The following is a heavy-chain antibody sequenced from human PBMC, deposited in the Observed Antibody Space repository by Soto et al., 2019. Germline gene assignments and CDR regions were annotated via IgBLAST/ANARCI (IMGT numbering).Heavy chain of an antibody. CDR2: INPNSGGT. CDR1: GYTFTGYY. Sequence: QVQLVQSGAEVKKPGASVKVSCKASGYTFTGYYMHWVRQAPGQGLEWMGWINPNSGGTNYAQKCQAWVTMTRDTSNSTAYMELSRLRSDDTAVYYCARDRRSGSSSSHWYFDYWGQGNLVTVYS. CDR3: ARDRRSGSSSSHWYFDY. V-gene: IGHV1-2*04. D-gene: IGHD6-6*01. J-gene: IGHJ4*02.